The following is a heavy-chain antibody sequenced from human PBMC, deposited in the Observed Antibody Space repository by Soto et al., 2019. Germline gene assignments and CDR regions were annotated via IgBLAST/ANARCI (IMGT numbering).Heavy chain of an antibody. Sequence: EVQLLESGGGLVQPGGSLRLSCAASGFTFTNYAMSWVRQAPGKGPEWVSTITSSGGGTFYADSVKGRFTISRDNSKNTLYLQMNSLRAEDSAIYYCAKRVASSGNYGMDVWGQGTTVIVSS. CDR1: GFTFTNYA. CDR2: ITSSGGGT. D-gene: IGHD6-19*01. CDR3: AKRVASSGNYGMDV. V-gene: IGHV3-23*01. J-gene: IGHJ6*02.